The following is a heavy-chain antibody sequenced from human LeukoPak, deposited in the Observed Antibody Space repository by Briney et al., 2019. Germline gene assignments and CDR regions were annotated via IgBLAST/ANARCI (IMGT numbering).Heavy chain of an antibody. J-gene: IGHJ4*02. D-gene: IGHD3-9*01. V-gene: IGHV1-18*01. CDR1: GYTFTSYG. CDR2: ISAYNGNT. Sequence: ASVKVSCKASGYTFTSYGISWVRQAPGQGLEWMGWISAYNGNTNYAHKLQGRVTMTTDTSTSTAYMELRSLRSDDTAVYYCARDREVLRYFDWLSTTDDYWGQGTLVTVSS. CDR3: ARDREVLRYFDWLSTTDDY.